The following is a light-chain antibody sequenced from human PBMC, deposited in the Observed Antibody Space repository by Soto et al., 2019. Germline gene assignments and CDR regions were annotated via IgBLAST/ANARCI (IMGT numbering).Light chain of an antibody. CDR3: TSYTTDKTRV. CDR1: SSDVGGYNY. Sequence: QSVLTQPASVSGSPGQSITISCTGSSSDVGGYNYVSWYQQYPGRYPKLMIFEVSLRPAGVSNRFSGYKSGNTASLNISGLQSEDEADYYCTSYTTDKTRVFGGGTKVIVX. CDR2: EVS. J-gene: IGLJ3*02. V-gene: IGLV2-14*01.